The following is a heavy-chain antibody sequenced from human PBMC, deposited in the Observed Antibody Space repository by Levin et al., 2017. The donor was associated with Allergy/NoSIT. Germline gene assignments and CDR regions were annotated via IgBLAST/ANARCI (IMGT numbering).Heavy chain of an antibody. CDR1: GFIFSDYW. V-gene: IGHV3-7*01. D-gene: IGHD2-15*01. CDR3: ASLGSVVTSNGALDY. CDR2: IKEDGSEG. Sequence: LSLTCAASGFIFSDYWMTWVRQTPGKGLEWVANIKEDGSEGFYVDSVKGRFTVSRDKAGKSVFLQMTSLRAEDTAVYYCASLGSVVTSNGALDYWGQGALVTVSS. J-gene: IGHJ4*02.